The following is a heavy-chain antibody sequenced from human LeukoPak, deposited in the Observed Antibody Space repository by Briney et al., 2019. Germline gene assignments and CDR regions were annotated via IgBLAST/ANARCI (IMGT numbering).Heavy chain of an antibody. D-gene: IGHD2-15*01. Sequence: SETLSLTCTVSGASISNSAYHWGWIRQPPGKGLEWIGSINYGGGTHYNPSLKSRVTISADKSKNQSSLKLSSVTAADTAVYYCARLWSTDCSGGTCPHQPNYWGQGTLVTVSS. CDR2: INYGGGT. CDR3: ARLWSTDCSGGTCPHQPNY. CDR1: GASISNSAYH. J-gene: IGHJ4*02. V-gene: IGHV4-39*01.